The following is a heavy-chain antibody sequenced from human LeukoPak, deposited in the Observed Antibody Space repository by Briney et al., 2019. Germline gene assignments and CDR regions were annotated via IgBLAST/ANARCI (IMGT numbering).Heavy chain of an antibody. V-gene: IGHV1-2*02. D-gene: IGHD4-17*01. CDR3: ARDPGDYENDAFDI. J-gene: IGHJ3*02. CDR2: INPNSGGT. CDR1: GYTFTSYD. Sequence: GASVKVSCKASGYTFTSYDINWVRQAPGQGLEWMGWINPNSGGTNYAQKFQGRVTMTRDTSISTAYMELSRLRSDDTAVYYCARDPGDYENDAFDIWGQGTMVTVSS.